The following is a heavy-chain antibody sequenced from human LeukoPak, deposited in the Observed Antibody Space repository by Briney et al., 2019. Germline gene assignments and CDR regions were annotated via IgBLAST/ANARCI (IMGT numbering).Heavy chain of an antibody. J-gene: IGHJ4*02. D-gene: IGHD3-3*01. Sequence: KSGGSLRLSCAASGFTFSSYWMSWVRQAPGKGLEWVANIKQDGSEKYYVDSVKGRFTISRDNAKNSLYLQMNSLRAEDTAVYYCARHRIPERFLEWLLLEGGYFDYWGQGTLVTVSS. CDR3: ARHRIPERFLEWLLLEGGYFDY. CDR2: IKQDGSEK. V-gene: IGHV3-7*03. CDR1: GFTFSSYW.